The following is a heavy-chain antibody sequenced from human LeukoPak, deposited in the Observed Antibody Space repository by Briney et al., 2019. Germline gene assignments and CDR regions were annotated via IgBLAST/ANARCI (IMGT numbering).Heavy chain of an antibody. CDR3: ARGPGLAMGKGYFDY. CDR1: GFTFSNYA. D-gene: IGHD6-19*01. Sequence: GGSLRLSGAASGFTFSNYAMHWVRQAPGKGLEWVAATSHNEYNKYYADSVNGRFTISRDNSKNTLYLEVNSLRADDTAVYYCARGPGLAMGKGYFDYCGQGTLVSVSS. V-gene: IGHV3-30-3*01. J-gene: IGHJ4*02. CDR2: TSHNEYNK.